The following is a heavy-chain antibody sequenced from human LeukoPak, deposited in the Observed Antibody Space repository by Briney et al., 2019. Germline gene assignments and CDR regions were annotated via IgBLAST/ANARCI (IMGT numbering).Heavy chain of an antibody. D-gene: IGHD3-9*01. CDR1: GFSFSSHG. V-gene: IGHV3-23*01. CDR2: ISGSGGST. J-gene: IGHJ6*03. CDR3: AKFSGNYDILTGRKGSYYYYYMDV. Sequence: PGGSLRLSCAASGFSFSSHGMSWVRQAPGKGLEWVSAISGSGGSTYYADSVNGRFTISRDNSKNTLYLQMNSLRAEDTAVYYCAKFSGNYDILTGRKGSYYYYYMDVWGKGTTVTVSS.